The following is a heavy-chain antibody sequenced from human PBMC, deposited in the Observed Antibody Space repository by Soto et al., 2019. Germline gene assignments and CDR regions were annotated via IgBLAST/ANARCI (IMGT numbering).Heavy chain of an antibody. CDR2: IIPIFGKV. CDR1: GGIFSRHS. D-gene: IGHD3-10*01. Sequence: QVRLVQSGPEMKKPGSSVKVSCKVFGGIFSRHSINWVRLAPGQGLEWVGGIIPIFGKVNYAQKFQDRVTITADESTKTVYMEVTSLKPEDTAVYYCARGELGYCKGGRCHSPFDYWGQGTLVTVS. CDR3: ARGELGYCKGGRCHSPFDY. V-gene: IGHV1-69*01. J-gene: IGHJ4*02.